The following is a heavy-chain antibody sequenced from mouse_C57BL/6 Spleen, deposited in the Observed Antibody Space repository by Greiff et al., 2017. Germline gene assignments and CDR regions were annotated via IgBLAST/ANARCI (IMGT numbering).Heavy chain of an antibody. Sequence: EVKVVESGGGLVKPGGSLKLSCAASGFTFSDYGMHWVRQAPEKGLEWVAYISSGSSTIYYADTVKGRFTISRDNAKNTLFLQMTSLRSEDTAMYYCAREGTGTSYYFDYWGQGTTLTVSS. CDR2: ISSGSSTI. CDR1: GFTFSDYG. J-gene: IGHJ2*01. D-gene: IGHD4-1*01. CDR3: AREGTGTSYYFDY. V-gene: IGHV5-17*01.